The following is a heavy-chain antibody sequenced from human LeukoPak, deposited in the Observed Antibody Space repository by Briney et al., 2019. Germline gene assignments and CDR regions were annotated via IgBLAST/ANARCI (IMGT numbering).Heavy chain of an antibody. V-gene: IGHV3-30*04. D-gene: IGHD3-22*01. CDR2: ISYDGSNK. CDR1: GFTFSSYA. J-gene: IGHJ4*02. CDR3: ARGYDSSDY. Sequence: PGGSLRLSCAASGFTFSSYAMHWVRRAPGKGLEWVAVISYDGSNKYYADSVKGRFTISRDNSKNTLYLQMNSLRAEDTAVYYCARGYDSSDYWGQGTLVTVSS.